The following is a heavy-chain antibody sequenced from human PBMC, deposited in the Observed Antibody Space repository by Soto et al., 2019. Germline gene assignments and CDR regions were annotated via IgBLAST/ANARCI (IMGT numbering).Heavy chain of an antibody. CDR2: IDSYSTTT. Sequence: PGGSLRLSCTASGFTFNNNWMHWVRQAPGKGLVWVARIDSYSTTTNYADSVKGRFTISRDNAKNTVFLHLNSLTDEDTAAYYCARGGAMGVDYWGQGTLVTVSS. D-gene: IGHD1-26*01. J-gene: IGHJ4*02. V-gene: IGHV3-74*01. CDR3: ARGGAMGVDY. CDR1: GFTFNNNW.